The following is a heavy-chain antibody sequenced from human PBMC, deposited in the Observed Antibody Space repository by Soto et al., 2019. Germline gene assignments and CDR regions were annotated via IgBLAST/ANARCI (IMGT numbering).Heavy chain of an antibody. CDR3: ATEGDGYNWDY. V-gene: IGHV1-69*01. J-gene: IGHJ4*02. D-gene: IGHD5-12*01. Sequence: QVQLVQSGAEVKKPGSSVKVSCKASGGTFSSYAISWVRQAPGQGLEWMGGIIPIFGTANYAQKFQGRVTITADESTSTADMELSSLRSEDAAVYYCATEGDGYNWDYWGQGTLVTVSS. CDR1: GGTFSSYA. CDR2: IIPIFGTA.